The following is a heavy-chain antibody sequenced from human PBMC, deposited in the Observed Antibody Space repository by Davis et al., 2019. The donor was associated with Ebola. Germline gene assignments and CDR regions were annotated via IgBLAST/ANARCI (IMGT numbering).Heavy chain of an antibody. D-gene: IGHD2-21*01. Sequence: PGRSLRLSCAASGFTLSTYGITWVRQAPGKGLEWVSGMSGSGGSTFYADSVKGRFTISRDDSKQTLYLQINSLRAEDTAVYYCAKGRDDAISPFCGGDCHPSSDSWGQGTLVTVSS. CDR1: GFTLSTYG. V-gene: IGHV3-23*01. CDR3: AKGRDDAISPFCGGDCHPSSDS. J-gene: IGHJ4*02. CDR2: MSGSGGST.